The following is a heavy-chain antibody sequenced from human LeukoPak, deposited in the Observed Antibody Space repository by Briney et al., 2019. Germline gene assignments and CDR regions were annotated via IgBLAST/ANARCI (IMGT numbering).Heavy chain of an antibody. CDR1: GGSFSGYY. V-gene: IGHV4-34*01. Sequence: SETLSLTCAVYGGSFSGYYWSWLRQPPGKGLEWIGEINHSGSTNYNPSLKSRVTISVDTSKNQFSLKLSSVTAADTAVSYCARTRSCYNWFDPWGQGTLVTVSS. CDR2: INHSGST. CDR3: ARTRSCYNWFDP. J-gene: IGHJ5*02. D-gene: IGHD3-22*01.